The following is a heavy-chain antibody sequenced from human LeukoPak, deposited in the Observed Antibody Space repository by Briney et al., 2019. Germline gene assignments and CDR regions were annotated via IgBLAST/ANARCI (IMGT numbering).Heavy chain of an antibody. Sequence: GGSLRLSCAASGFTFSSYAMHWVRQAPGKGLEWVAVISDDGSNKYYADSVKGRFTISRDNSKNTLYLQMNSLRAEDTAVYYCASRARRGAVVVAGHYFDYWGQGTLVTVSS. CDR3: ASRARRGAVVVAGHYFDY. CDR1: GFTFSSYA. V-gene: IGHV3-30*04. J-gene: IGHJ4*02. CDR2: ISDDGSNK. D-gene: IGHD2-15*01.